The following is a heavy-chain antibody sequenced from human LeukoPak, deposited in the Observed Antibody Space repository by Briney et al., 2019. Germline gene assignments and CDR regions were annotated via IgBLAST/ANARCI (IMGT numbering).Heavy chain of an antibody. CDR2: IYTSGST. J-gene: IGHJ4*02. D-gene: IGHD3-3*01. V-gene: IGHV4-4*07. CDR3: AREDTIFGVVTSGAIFDY. Sequence: SETLSLTCTVSGGSISSYYWSWIRQPAGKGLEWIGRIYTSGSTNYNPSLKSRVTMSVDTSKNQFSLKLSSVTAADTAVYYCAREDTIFGVVTSGAIFDYWGQGTLVTVSS. CDR1: GGSISSYY.